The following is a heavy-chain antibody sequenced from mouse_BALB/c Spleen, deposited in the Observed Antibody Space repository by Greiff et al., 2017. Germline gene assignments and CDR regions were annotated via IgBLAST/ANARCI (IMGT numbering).Heavy chain of an antibody. CDR3: ARNYYGSSYDYYAMDY. V-gene: IGHV1-20*02. Sequence: VQLQQSGPELVKPGASVKISCKASGYSFTGYFMNWVMQSHGKSLEWIGRINPYNGDTFYNQKFKGKATLTVDKSSSTAHMELRSLASEDSAVYYCARNYYGSSYDYYAMDYWGQGTSVTVSS. D-gene: IGHD1-1*01. J-gene: IGHJ4*01. CDR1: GYSFTGYF. CDR2: INPYNGDT.